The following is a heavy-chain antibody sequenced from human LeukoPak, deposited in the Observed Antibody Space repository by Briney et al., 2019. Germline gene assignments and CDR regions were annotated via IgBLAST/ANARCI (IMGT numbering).Heavy chain of an antibody. CDR3: AQVGRGQSRDY. Sequence: GGSLRLSCAASGFTFSSYAMSWVRQAPGKGLEWVSTVSGSGGTTYYADSVKGRFTISRDNSKNTLYLQMNSLRAEDTAVYYCAQVGRGQSRDYWGQGTLVTVSS. J-gene: IGHJ4*02. CDR1: GFTFSSYA. CDR2: VSGSGGTT. V-gene: IGHV3-23*01. D-gene: IGHD1-26*01.